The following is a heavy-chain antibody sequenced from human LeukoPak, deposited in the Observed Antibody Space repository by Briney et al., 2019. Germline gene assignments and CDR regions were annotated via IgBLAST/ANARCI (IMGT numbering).Heavy chain of an antibody. CDR1: GYTFTSFA. CDR3: ARVLRYYGSGSYHGLEY. Sequence: ASVKVSCNASGYTFTSFAMNWVRQAPGQGLEWMGWIYTNTGNPTYAQGFTGRFVFSLDTSVSTAYLQISSLKAEDTAVYYCARVLRYYGSGSYHGLEYWGQGTLVTVSS. CDR2: IYTNTGNP. J-gene: IGHJ4*02. D-gene: IGHD3-10*01. V-gene: IGHV7-4-1*02.